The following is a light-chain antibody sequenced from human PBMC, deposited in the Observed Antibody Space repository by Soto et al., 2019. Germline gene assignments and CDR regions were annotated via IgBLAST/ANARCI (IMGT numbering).Light chain of an antibody. CDR2: DVI. V-gene: IGLV2-14*03. CDR1: SSDVGGYNY. Sequence: QSALTQPDSVSGSPGQSITISCTGTSSDVGGYNYVSWYQQHPGKAPKLMIYDVINRPSGVSNRFSGSKSGNSASLTISGLQAEDEADYSCRSYTSSSTDVVFGGGTQLTVL. CDR3: RSYTSSSTDVV. J-gene: IGLJ2*01.